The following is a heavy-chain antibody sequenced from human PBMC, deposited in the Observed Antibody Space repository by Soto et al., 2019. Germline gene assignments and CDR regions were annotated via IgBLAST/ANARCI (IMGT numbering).Heavy chain of an antibody. CDR2: IHMDGRTT. D-gene: IGHD1-26*01. CDR3: VRGGLSGGFSNYGS. J-gene: IGHJ5*02. CDR1: GFSFNYYL. V-gene: IGHV3-74*01. Sequence: PGGSLRLSCAASGFSFNYYLMHWVRQAPGQGLLWVSRIHMDGRTTTYVDSVKGRFTISRDNANNMMYLQMTSLRVEDTAVYYCVRGGLSGGFSNYGSWGQGALVTVSS.